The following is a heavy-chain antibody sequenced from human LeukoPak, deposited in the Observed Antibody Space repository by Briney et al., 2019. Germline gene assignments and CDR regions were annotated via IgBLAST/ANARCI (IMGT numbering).Heavy chain of an antibody. CDR3: ARGRRPFDY. J-gene: IGHJ4*02. CDR2: INHSGST. V-gene: IGHV4-34*01. CDR1: GGSFSGYY. Sequence: PSETLSLTCADYGGSFSGYYWSWIRQPPGKGLEWIGEINHSGSTNYNPSLKSRVTISVDTSKNQFSLKLSSVTAADTAVYYCARGRRPFDYWGQGTLVTVSS.